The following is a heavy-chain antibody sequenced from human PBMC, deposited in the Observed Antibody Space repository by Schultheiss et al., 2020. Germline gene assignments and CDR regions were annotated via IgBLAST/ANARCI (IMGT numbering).Heavy chain of an antibody. D-gene: IGHD5-24*01. CDR3: ARIGNGYNYLDY. V-gene: IGHV2-70*13. CDR1: GFSLSTSGMR. CDR2: IYWDDDK. J-gene: IGHJ4*02. Sequence: SGPTRVKPTPTLTLTCTFSGFSLSTSGMRVSWIRQPPGKALEWLALIYWDDDKRYSTSLKTRLTISKDTSKNQVVLTMTNMDPVDTATYYCARIGNGYNYLDYWGGGTLVTVAS.